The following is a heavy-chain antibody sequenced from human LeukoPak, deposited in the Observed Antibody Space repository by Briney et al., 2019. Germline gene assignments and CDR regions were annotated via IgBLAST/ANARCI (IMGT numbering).Heavy chain of an antibody. J-gene: IGHJ2*01. CDR2: IIPILGIA. D-gene: IGHD5-24*01. Sequence: GASVKLSCKASGGTFSSYAISWVRHAPGQGLEWMGRIIPILGIANCAQKFQGRVTITADKSTSTAYMELSSLRSEDTAVYYCARGSLRRDGYKWGLYWYFDLWGRGTLVTVSS. CDR3: ARGSLRRDGYKWGLYWYFDL. V-gene: IGHV1-69*04. CDR1: GGTFSSYA.